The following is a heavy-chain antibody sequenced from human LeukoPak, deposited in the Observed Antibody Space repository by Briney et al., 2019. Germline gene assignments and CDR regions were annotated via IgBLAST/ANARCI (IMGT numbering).Heavy chain of an antibody. J-gene: IGHJ4*02. CDR1: GGSFSGYY. CDR2: INHSGST. Sequence: SETLSLTCGVNGGSFSGYYWNWIRQTPGKGLEWIGEINHSGSTNYNPSLKRRVTISVDTSKDQFSLKLTSVTAADTAVYYCASHLVGGYGDYVLDYWGQGTLVTVSS. V-gene: IGHV4-34*01. CDR3: ASHLVGGYGDYVLDY. D-gene: IGHD4-17*01.